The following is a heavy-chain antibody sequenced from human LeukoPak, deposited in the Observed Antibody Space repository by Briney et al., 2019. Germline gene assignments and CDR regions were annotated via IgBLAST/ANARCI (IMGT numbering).Heavy chain of an antibody. CDR2: IWYDGSNK. CDR1: GFTFSDYY. Sequence: GGSLRLSCAASGFTFSDYYTSWVRQAPGKGLEWVAVIWYDGSNKYYADSVKGRFTISRDNSKNTLYLQMNSLRAEDTAVYYCARDGSKDDFPDYWGQGTLVTVSS. D-gene: IGHD3-3*01. J-gene: IGHJ4*02. V-gene: IGHV3-33*08. CDR3: ARDGSKDDFPDY.